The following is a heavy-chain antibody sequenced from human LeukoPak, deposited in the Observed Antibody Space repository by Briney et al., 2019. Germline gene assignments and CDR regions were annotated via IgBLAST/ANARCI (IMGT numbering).Heavy chain of an antibody. CDR1: GGSFSGYY. V-gene: IGHV4-34*01. D-gene: IGHD3-22*01. J-gene: IGHJ6*03. CDR3: ARRRPYDSSGYYWGYYYYMDV. CDR2: INHSGST. Sequence: SETLSLTCAVYGGSFSGYYWSWIRQPPGKGLEWIGEINHSGSTNYNPSLKSRVTISVDTSKNQFSLKLSSVTAADTAVYYCARRRPYDSSGYYWGYYYYMDVWGKGTTVTISS.